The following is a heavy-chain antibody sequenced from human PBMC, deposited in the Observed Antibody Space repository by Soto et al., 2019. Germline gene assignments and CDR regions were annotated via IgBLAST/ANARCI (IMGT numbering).Heavy chain of an antibody. V-gene: IGHV3-23*01. J-gene: IGHJ4*02. Sequence: GVLMRVECGAGGETSSRYAMSWVRQAPGKGLEWVSAISGSGGSTYYADSVKGRFTISRDNSKNTLYLQMNSLRAEDTAVYYCAKEYCSSTSCYVFDYWGQGTLVTVSS. CDR1: GETSSRYA. D-gene: IGHD2-2*01. CDR2: ISGSGGST. CDR3: AKEYCSSTSCYVFDY.